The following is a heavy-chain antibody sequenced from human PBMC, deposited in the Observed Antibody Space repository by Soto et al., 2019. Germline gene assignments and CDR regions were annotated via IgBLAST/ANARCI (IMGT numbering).Heavy chain of an antibody. D-gene: IGHD6-13*01. CDR1: GYTFTSYY. Sequence: ASVKVSCKASGYTFTSYYMHWVRQAPGQGLEWMGIINPSGGSTSYAQKFQGRVTMTRDTSTSTVYMELSSLRSEDTAVYYCARGEGIAAAGTHWLDPWGQGTMVTVSS. J-gene: IGHJ5*02. CDR2: INPSGGST. CDR3: ARGEGIAAAGTHWLDP. V-gene: IGHV1-46*01.